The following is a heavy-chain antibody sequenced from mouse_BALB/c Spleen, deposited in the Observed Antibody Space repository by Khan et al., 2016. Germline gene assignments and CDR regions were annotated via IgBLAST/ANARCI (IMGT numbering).Heavy chain of an antibody. CDR2: IRNKANGYTT. J-gene: IGHJ2*01. V-gene: IGHV7-3*02. CDR1: GFTFTDYY. Sequence: EVELVESGGGLVQPGGSLRLSCATSGFTFTDYYMSWVRQPPGKALEWLGFIRNKANGYTTEYSASVQGRFTISRDTSQSILYLQMNTMQGEDSATYYCARELGSGYWGQGTTLTVSP. D-gene: IGHD4-1*01. CDR3: ARELGSGY.